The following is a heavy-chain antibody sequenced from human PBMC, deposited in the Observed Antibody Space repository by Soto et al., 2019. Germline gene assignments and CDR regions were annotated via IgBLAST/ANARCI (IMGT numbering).Heavy chain of an antibody. D-gene: IGHD5-12*01. V-gene: IGHV1-58*01. CDR3: AADVSSFEGVRQWLPYYYYGMDV. CDR2: IVVGSGNT. Sequence: ASVKVSCKASGFTFTSSAVQWVRQARGQRLEWIGWIVVGSGNTNYAQKFQERVTITRDMSTSTAYMELSSLRSEDTAVYYCAADVSSFEGVRQWLPYYYYGMDVWGQGTTVTVSS. CDR1: GFTFTSSA. J-gene: IGHJ6*02.